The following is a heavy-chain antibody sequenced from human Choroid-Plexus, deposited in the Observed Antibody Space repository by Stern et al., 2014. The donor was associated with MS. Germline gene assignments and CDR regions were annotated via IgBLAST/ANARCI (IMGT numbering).Heavy chain of an antibody. CDR3: ARDQRGITIFGVVTDYYYLGMDV. Sequence: QVQLVQSGAEVKKPGASVKVSCKTSGYIFTGYYIHWVRQAPGQGLEWMAWINPNTGGTKYAKKFQGRGTMSRDTSISTAYVELSSLTSDDTAVYYCARDQRGITIFGVVTDYYYLGMDVWGQGTTVTVS. D-gene: IGHD3-3*01. CDR2: INPNTGGT. J-gene: IGHJ6*02. V-gene: IGHV1-2*02. CDR1: GYIFTGYY.